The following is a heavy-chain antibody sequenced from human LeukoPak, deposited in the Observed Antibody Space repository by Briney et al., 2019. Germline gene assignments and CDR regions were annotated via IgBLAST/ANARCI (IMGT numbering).Heavy chain of an antibody. CDR1: GFTFSSYW. V-gene: IGHV3-74*01. CDR3: ARVPGPMGDYYGSGSYGMDV. CDR2: INSDGSST. J-gene: IGHJ6*02. Sequence: GGSLRLSCAASGFTFSSYWMHWVRQAPGEGLVWVSRINSDGSSTSYADSVKGRFTISRDNAKNTLYLQMNSLRAEDTAVYYCARVPGPMGDYYGSGSYGMDVWGQGTTVTVSS. D-gene: IGHD3-10*01.